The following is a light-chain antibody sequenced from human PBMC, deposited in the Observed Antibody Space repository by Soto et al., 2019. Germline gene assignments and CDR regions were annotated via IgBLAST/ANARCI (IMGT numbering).Light chain of an antibody. CDR2: GAS. Sequence: DIQVTQSPSSLSASVGDRVTITCRTSQSINTFLHWYQQRPGKAPNLLIYGASNLQSGVPSRFSGSGSGTDFTLTISSLQPEDFATYYCQQTYTSRPWTFGRGTKVEIK. J-gene: IGKJ1*01. V-gene: IGKV1-39*01. CDR1: QSINTF. CDR3: QQTYTSRPWT.